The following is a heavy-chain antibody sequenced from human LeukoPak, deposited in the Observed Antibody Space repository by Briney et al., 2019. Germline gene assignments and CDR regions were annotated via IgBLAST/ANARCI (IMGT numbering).Heavy chain of an antibody. V-gene: IGHV1-46*01. CDR2: INPSGGST. CDR1: GYTFTSYY. Sequence: ASVKVSCKASGYTFTSYYMHWVRQAPGQGLEWMGIINPSGGSTSYAQKFQGRVTMTRDTSTSTVYMELSSLRAEDTALYYCAKDRGMTTVTTAIFDYWGQGTLVTVSS. CDR3: AKDRGMTTVTTAIFDY. D-gene: IGHD4-17*01. J-gene: IGHJ4*02.